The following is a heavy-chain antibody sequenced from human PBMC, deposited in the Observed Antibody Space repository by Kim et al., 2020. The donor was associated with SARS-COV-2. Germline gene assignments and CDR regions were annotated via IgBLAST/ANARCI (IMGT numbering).Heavy chain of an antibody. J-gene: IGHJ5*02. CDR3: VRDIGGDP. CDR2: INRDGKDA. CDR1: GFTFHYAY. V-gene: IGHV3-74*03. Sequence: GGSLRLSCAASGFTFHYAYMSWVRQAPGRGPVWVSRINRDGKDATYADSVKGRFTISRDNAKNTLYLQMTSLRVEDTALYYCVRDIGGDP. D-gene: IGHD2-15*01.